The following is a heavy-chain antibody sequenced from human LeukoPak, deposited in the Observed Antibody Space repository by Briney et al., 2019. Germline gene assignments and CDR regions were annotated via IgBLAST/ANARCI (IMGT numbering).Heavy chain of an antibody. CDR3: ATTLDYYDSSVLRIGAFDI. CDR1: GYTFTSYG. V-gene: IGHV1-18*01. D-gene: IGHD3-22*01. J-gene: IGHJ3*02. Sequence: ASVKVSCKASGYTFTSYGISWVRQAPGQGFEWMGWISAYNGNTNYAQKLQGRVTMTTDTSTSTAYMELRSLRSNDTAVYYCATTLDYYDSSVLRIGAFDIWGQGTMVTVSS. CDR2: ISAYNGNT.